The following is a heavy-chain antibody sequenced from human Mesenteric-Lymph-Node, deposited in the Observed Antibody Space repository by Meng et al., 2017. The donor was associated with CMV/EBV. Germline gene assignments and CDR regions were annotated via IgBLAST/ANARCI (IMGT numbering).Heavy chain of an antibody. Sequence: ASVKVSCKASGYSFTRYGINWVRQAPGQGLEWMGWISAYSGDTNYAQKVQGRATMTIDTSTSTAYMELRSLRSDDTAVYYCAREFWEGIRFLEWLPNYYYYGMDVWGQGTTVTVSS. D-gene: IGHD3-3*01. CDR3: AREFWEGIRFLEWLPNYYYYGMDV. CDR2: ISAYSGDT. J-gene: IGHJ6*02. CDR1: GYSFTRYG. V-gene: IGHV1-18*01.